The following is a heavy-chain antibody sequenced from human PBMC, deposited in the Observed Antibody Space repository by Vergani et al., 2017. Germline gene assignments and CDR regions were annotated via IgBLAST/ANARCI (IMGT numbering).Heavy chain of an antibody. J-gene: IGHJ4*02. D-gene: IGHD3-10*01. V-gene: IGHV3-11*05. CDR1: GFTFSDYY. Sequence: QVQLVESGGGVVQPGRSLRLSCAASGFTFSDYYMSWIRQAPGKGLEWVSYISSSSSYTNYADSVKGRFTISRDNAKNSLYLQMNSLRAEDTAVYYCARGAGELLTFDYWGQGTLVTVSS. CDR3: ARGAGELLTFDY. CDR2: ISSSSSYT.